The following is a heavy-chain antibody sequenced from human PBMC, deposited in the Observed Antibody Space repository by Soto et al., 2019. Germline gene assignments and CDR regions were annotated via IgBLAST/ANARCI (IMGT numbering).Heavy chain of an antibody. CDR3: ARDDATHCGDDCYRYFYYGMDV. V-gene: IGHV1-69*13. Sequence: SVKVSCKASGVSFSKFAINWVRQAPGQGLEWMGGIIPTLGTTDYAHKFQGRVTITADEATRTAYMELSGLRSEDTAVYYCARDDATHCGDDCYRYFYYGMDVWGQGTTVTVSS. CDR1: GVSFSKFA. D-gene: IGHD2-21*02. J-gene: IGHJ6*02. CDR2: IIPTLGTT.